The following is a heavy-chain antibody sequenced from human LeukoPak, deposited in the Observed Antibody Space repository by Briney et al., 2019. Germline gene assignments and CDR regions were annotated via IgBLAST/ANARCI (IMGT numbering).Heavy chain of an antibody. D-gene: IGHD6-13*01. J-gene: IGHJ6*03. CDR3: ARQLIAAAGSTGYYYYYMDV. V-gene: IGHV4-39*01. CDR1: GGSISSSSYY. Sequence: SETLSLTCTVSGGSISSSSYYWGWIRQPPGKGLEWIGSIYYSGSTYYNPSLKSRVTISVDTSKNQFSLKLSSVTAADTAVYYCARQLIAAAGSTGYYYYYMDVWGKGTTVTVSS. CDR2: IYYSGST.